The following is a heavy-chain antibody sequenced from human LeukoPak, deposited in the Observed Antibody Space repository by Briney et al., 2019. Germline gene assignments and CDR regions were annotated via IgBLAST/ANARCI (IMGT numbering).Heavy chain of an antibody. CDR2: ISGSGGST. J-gene: IGHJ4*02. CDR1: GFTFSSYA. CDR3: AKDQNWGVYYFDY. V-gene: IGHV3-23*01. Sequence: GGSLGLSCAASGFTFSSYAMSWVRQAPGKGLEWVSAISGSGGSTYYADSVKGRFTISRDNSKNTLYLQMNSLRAEDTAVYYCAKDQNWGVYYFDYWGQGTLVTVSS. D-gene: IGHD7-27*01.